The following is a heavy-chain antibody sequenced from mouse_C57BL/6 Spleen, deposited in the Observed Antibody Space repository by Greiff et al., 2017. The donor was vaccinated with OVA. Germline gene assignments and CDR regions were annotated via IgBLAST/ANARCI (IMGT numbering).Heavy chain of an antibody. V-gene: IGHV1-81*01. CDR3: ARWDDGYPLDY. J-gene: IGHJ2*01. CDR1: GYTFTSYG. Sequence: VKLVESGAELARPGASVKLSCKASGYTFTSYGISWVKQRTGQGLEWIGEIYPRSGNTYYNEKFKGKATLTADKSSSTAYMELRSLTSEDSAVYFCARWDDGYPLDYWGQGTTLTVSS. CDR2: IYPRSGNT. D-gene: IGHD2-3*01.